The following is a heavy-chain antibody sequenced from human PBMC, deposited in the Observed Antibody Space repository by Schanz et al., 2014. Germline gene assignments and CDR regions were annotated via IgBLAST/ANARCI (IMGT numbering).Heavy chain of an antibody. D-gene: IGHD2-8*02. Sequence: EVQLVESGGGLIQPGGSLRLSCAASGFIFGSSVMAWVRQAPGKGLEWVSTIGTSGGTNYAESVKGRFTISRDNFKGALYLQMSSLRAEDTAVYYCAKALESCPGGRCSRGYFDYWGQGTLVTVSS. CDR2: IGTSGGT. CDR3: AKALESCPGGRCSRGYFDY. J-gene: IGHJ4*02. CDR1: GFIFGSSV. V-gene: IGHV3-23*04.